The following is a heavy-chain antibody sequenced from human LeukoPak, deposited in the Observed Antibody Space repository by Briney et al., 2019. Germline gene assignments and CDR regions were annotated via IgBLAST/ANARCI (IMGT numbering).Heavy chain of an antibody. V-gene: IGHV3-66*01. CDR1: GFTVSNNY. Sequence: PGGSLRLSCAASGFTVSNNYMTWVRQAPGKGLEWVSVIYSDGSTYYADSVKGRFTISRDISKNTLYLQMHSLRAEDTAVYYCAKEANRELTRYYFDYWGQGTLVTVSS. CDR3: AKEANRELTRYYFDY. CDR2: IYSDGST. D-gene: IGHD1-26*01. J-gene: IGHJ4*02.